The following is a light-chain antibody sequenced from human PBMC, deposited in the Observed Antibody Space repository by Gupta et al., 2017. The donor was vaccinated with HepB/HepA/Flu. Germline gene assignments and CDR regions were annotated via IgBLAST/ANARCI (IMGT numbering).Light chain of an antibody. Sequence: DIQMTQSPSSLSASVGDRVTITCRASQSIRTYLNWFQQKPGKAPRVIIYAASTLQSGVPSRFSGSGSGTDFTLTITRLQPEDFTTYYCQQSDSTPWTFGRGTKVEIK. CDR3: QQSDSTPWT. V-gene: IGKV1-39*01. J-gene: IGKJ1*01. CDR1: QSIRTY. CDR2: AAS.